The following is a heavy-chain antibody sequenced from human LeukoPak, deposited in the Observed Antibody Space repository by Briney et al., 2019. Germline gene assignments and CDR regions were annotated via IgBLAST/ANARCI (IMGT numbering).Heavy chain of an antibody. V-gene: IGHV1-69*13. Sequence: SVKVSCKASGGTFSSYAISWVRQAPGQGLEWMGGIIPIFGTANYAQKFQGRVTITADESTSTAYMELSSLRSEDTAVYYCARLLGIAAAGNWFDPWGQGTLVTVSS. D-gene: IGHD6-13*01. J-gene: IGHJ5*02. CDR2: IIPIFGTA. CDR1: GGTFSSYA. CDR3: ARLLGIAAAGNWFDP.